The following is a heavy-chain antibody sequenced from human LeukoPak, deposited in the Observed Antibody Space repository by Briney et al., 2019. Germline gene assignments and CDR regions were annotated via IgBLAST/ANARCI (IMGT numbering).Heavy chain of an antibody. D-gene: IGHD1-1*01. CDR3: AKAAWNNWFDP. Sequence: GGXLRLSCAASGFTFNNYAMSWVRQAPGKGLEGVSAISGSGGSTYYADSVKGRFTISRDNSKDTLYLQMNSLRAEDTAVYYCAKAAWNNWFDPWGQGTLVTVSS. CDR1: GFTFNNYA. J-gene: IGHJ5*02. V-gene: IGHV3-23*01. CDR2: ISGSGGST.